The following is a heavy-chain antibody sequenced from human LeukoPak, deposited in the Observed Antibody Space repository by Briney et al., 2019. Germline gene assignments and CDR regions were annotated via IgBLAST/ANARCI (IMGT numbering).Heavy chain of an antibody. Sequence: PGGSLRLSCAASGFTFSDYYMSWIRQAPGKGLEWVSYISSSGSTIYYADSVKGRFTISRDNAKNSLYLQMNSLRAEDTAVYYCARPREEKQAFRAFNMWGQGTVVIVSS. D-gene: IGHD3-16*01. CDR1: GFTFSDYY. V-gene: IGHV3-11*01. J-gene: IGHJ3*02. CDR3: ARPREEKQAFRAFNM. CDR2: ISSSGSTI.